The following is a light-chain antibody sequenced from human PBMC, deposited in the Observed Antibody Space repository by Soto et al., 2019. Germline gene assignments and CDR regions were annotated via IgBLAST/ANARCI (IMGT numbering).Light chain of an antibody. Sequence: EIVLTQSPATLSLSPGERATLSCRASQSVSNYLAWYQQKPGQAPRLLIYDASNRATDIPARFSGSGSGTDFTLTISSIEHEDFAVYYCQQRSNWPTSTFGQGTRLEFK. J-gene: IGKJ5*01. V-gene: IGKV3-11*01. CDR2: DAS. CDR1: QSVSNY. CDR3: QQRSNWPTST.